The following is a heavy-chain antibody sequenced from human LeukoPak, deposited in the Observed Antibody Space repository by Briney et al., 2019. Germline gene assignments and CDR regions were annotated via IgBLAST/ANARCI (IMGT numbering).Heavy chain of an antibody. J-gene: IGHJ5*02. CDR1: GDSISSGAYS. Sequence: SETLSLTCVVSGDSISSGAYSWSWIRQPPGKGLEWIGYIFHTGSTFYNPSLKSRLTISVHNSKNQFSLRLSSVTAADTAVYYCARELWFANAPGSWLDPWGQGTLVTVSS. CDR2: IFHTGST. CDR3: ARELWFANAPGSWLDP. D-gene: IGHD3-10*01. V-gene: IGHV4-30-2*01.